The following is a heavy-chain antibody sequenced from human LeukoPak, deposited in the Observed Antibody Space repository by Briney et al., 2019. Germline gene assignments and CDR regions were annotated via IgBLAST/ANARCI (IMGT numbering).Heavy chain of an antibody. CDR1: GFTFNNYA. V-gene: IGHV3-48*01. CDR2: ISSSSNTK. CDR3: ARSDYYFRFDY. Sequence: PGGSLRLSCTASGFTFNNYAMTWVRQAPGKGLEWVSYISSSSNTKYYADSVKGRITISRDNAKKLLYLQMNSLRAEDTAVHYCARSDYYFRFDYWGQGTLVTVSS. D-gene: IGHD3/OR15-3a*01. J-gene: IGHJ4*02.